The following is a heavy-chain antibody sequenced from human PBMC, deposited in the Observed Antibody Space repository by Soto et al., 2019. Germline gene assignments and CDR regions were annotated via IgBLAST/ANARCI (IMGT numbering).Heavy chain of an antibody. CDR1: GFTFSSYG. V-gene: IGHV3-33*01. CDR2: IWYDGSNK. Sequence: QVPLVESGGGVVQPGRSLRLSCAASGFTFSSYGMHWVRQAPGKGLEWVAVIWYDGSNKYYADSVKGRFTISRDNSKNTLYLQMNSLRAEDTAVYYCARDRLKYYYYYGMDVWGQGTTVTVSS. J-gene: IGHJ6*02. CDR3: ARDRLKYYYYYGMDV. D-gene: IGHD6-25*01.